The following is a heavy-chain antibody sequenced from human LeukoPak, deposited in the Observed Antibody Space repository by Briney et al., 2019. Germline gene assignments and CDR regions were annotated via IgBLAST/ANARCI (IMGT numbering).Heavy chain of an antibody. CDR1: GFTFSCYA. CDR2: LSGSGGTT. J-gene: IGHJ4*02. D-gene: IGHD3-10*01. Sequence: GGSLRLSCVASGFTFSCYAMSWVRQAPGKGLEWLSGLSGSGGTTYYADSVKGRFTISRDNSKNTLYLQMDTLRAEDTAVYYCAKTGGESLRAPGWGQGTLVTVSS. CDR3: AKTGGESLRAPG. V-gene: IGHV3-23*01.